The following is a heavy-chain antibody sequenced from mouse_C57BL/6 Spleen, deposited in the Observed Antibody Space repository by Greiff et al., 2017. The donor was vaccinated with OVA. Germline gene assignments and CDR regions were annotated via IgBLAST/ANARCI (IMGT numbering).Heavy chain of an antibody. CDR2: INYDGSST. D-gene: IGHD3-3*01. V-gene: IGHV5-16*01. CDR1: GFTFSDYY. Sequence: EVKLQESEGGLVQPGSSMKLSCTASGFTFSDYYMAWVRQVPEKGLEWVANINYDGSSTYYLDSLKSRFIISRDNAKNILYLQVSSLKSEDTATYYCARGPDRGFAYWGQGTLVTVSA. J-gene: IGHJ3*01. CDR3: ARGPDRGFAY.